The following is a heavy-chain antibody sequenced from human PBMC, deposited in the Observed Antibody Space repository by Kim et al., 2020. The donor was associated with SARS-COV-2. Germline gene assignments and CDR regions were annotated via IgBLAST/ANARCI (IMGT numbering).Heavy chain of an antibody. V-gene: IGHV4-31*03. CDR1: GGSISSGGYY. J-gene: IGHJ4*02. CDR3: ARGALRGSSLGADY. D-gene: IGHD1-26*01. CDR2: IYYSGST. Sequence: SETLSLTCTVSGGSISSGGYYWSWIRQHPGKGLEWIGYIYYSGSTYYNPSLKSRVTISVDTSKNQFSLKLSSVTAADTAVYYCARGALRGSSLGADYWGQGTLVTVSS.